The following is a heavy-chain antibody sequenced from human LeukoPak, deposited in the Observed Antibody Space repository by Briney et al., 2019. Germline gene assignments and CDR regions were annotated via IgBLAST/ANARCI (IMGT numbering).Heavy chain of an antibody. CDR1: GFTFSSYG. Sequence: QTGGSLRLSCAASGFTFSSYGMHWVRQAPGKGLEWVAFIRYDGSNKYYADSVKGRFTISRDNSKNTLYLQMNSLRAEDTAVYYCAKEAGYCSSTSCYGHHYMDVWGKGTTVTVSS. D-gene: IGHD2-2*01. V-gene: IGHV3-30*02. CDR2: IRYDGSNK. CDR3: AKEAGYCSSTSCYGHHYMDV. J-gene: IGHJ6*03.